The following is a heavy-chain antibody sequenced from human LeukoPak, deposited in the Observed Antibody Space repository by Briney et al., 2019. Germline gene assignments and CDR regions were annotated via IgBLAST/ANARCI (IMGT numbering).Heavy chain of an antibody. CDR1: GYTFTGYY. CDR2: INPNSGGT. CDR3: ARVDYGTYNWFDP. J-gene: IGHJ5*02. Sequence: ASVKVSCKASGYTFTGYYMHWVRQAPGQGLEWMGWINPNSGGTNYAQKFQGRVTMTRDTSISTAYMELSSLKASDTAMYYCARVDYGTYNWFDPWGQGTLVTVSS. V-gene: IGHV1-2*02. D-gene: IGHD4-17*01.